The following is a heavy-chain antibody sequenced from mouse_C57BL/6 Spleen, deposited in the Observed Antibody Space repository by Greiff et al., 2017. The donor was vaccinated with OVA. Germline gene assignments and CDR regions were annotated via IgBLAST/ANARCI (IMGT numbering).Heavy chain of an antibody. D-gene: IGHD1-1*01. V-gene: IGHV1-18*01. CDR3: ARRVITTVVYPHYYAMDY. CDR2: INPNNGGT. Sequence: EVKLLESGPELVKPGASVKIPCKASGYTFTDYNMDWVKQSHGKSLEWIGDINPNNGGTIYNQKFKGKATLTVDKSSSTAYMELRSLTSEDTAVYYCARRVITTVVYPHYYAMDYWGQGTSVTVSS. J-gene: IGHJ4*01. CDR1: GYTFTDYN.